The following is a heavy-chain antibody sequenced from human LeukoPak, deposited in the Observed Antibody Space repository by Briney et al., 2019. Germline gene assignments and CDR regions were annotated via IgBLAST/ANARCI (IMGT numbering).Heavy chain of an antibody. CDR2: VDPEDGET. Sequence: ASVKISCKVSGYMFTDYYMHWVQQAPGKGLEWMGLVDPEDGETIYAEKFQGRVTITADTSTDTAYMELSRLRSDDTAVYYCARPSHPLNTAMVTSYFDYWGQGTLVTVSS. CDR3: ARPSHPLNTAMVTSYFDY. D-gene: IGHD5-18*01. J-gene: IGHJ4*02. V-gene: IGHV1-69-2*01. CDR1: GYMFTDYY.